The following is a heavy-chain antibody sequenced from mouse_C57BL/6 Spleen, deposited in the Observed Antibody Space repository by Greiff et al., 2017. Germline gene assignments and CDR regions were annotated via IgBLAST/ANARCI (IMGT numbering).Heavy chain of an antibody. J-gene: IGHJ2*01. CDR2: IYPGDGDT. V-gene: IGHV1-82*01. CDR3: ARWAPPFDY. D-gene: IGHD3-1*01. Sequence: LEESGPELVKPGASVKISCKASGYAFSSSWMNWVKQRPGKGLEWIGRIYPGDGDTNYNGKFKGKATLTADKSSSTAYMQLSSLTSEYSAVYFCARWAPPFDYWGQGTTLTVSS. CDR1: GYAFSSSW.